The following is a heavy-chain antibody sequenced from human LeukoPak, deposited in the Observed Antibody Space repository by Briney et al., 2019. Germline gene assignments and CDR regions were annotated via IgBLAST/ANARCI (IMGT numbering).Heavy chain of an antibody. CDR3: ARGVTYYDFWSGHHPGSYYMDV. J-gene: IGHJ6*03. V-gene: IGHV4-38-2*01. CDR1: GYSISSGYY. Sequence: SETLSLTCAVSGYSISSGYYWGWIRQPPGKGLEWIGSIYHSGSTYYNPSLKSRVTISVDTSKNQFSLKLSSVTAADTAVYYSARGVTYYDFWSGHHPGSYYMDVWGKGTTVTVSS. CDR2: IYHSGST. D-gene: IGHD3-3*01.